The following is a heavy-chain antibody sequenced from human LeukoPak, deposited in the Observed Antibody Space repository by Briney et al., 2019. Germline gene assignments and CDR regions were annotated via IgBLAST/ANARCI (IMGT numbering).Heavy chain of an antibody. Sequence: GGSLRLSCEASGFTFRTYGMHWVRQAPGKGLEWVAFIRFDGSNGYYADSVKGRFTISRDNAKNSLYLQMNSLRAEDTAVYYCARARPSRGLDYWGQGTLVTVSS. CDR2: IRFDGSNG. D-gene: IGHD4-17*01. CDR1: GFTFRTYG. V-gene: IGHV3-30*02. J-gene: IGHJ4*02. CDR3: ARARPSRGLDY.